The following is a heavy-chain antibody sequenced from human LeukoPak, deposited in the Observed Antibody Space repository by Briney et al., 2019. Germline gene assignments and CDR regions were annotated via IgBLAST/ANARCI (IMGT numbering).Heavy chain of an antibody. J-gene: IGHJ5*01. Sequence: ASVKVSCKASGYTFTGYYMHWVRQAPGQGLEWMGWINPNSGGTNYAQKFQGRVTMTRDTSTSTVYMELSSLRSEDTAVYYCARASGSYWWFDSWGQGTLVTVSS. D-gene: IGHD1-26*01. V-gene: IGHV1-2*02. CDR3: ARASGSYWWFDS. CDR1: GYTFTGYY. CDR2: INPNSGGT.